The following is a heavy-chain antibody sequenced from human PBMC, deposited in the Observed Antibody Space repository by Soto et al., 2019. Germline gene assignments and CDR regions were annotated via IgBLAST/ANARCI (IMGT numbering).Heavy chain of an antibody. V-gene: IGHV3-30*19. CDR1: GFTFSDFG. CDR3: ASPREGQWLVFDH. CDR2: ISKDGLDR. D-gene: IGHD6-19*01. Sequence: LRLSCVVSGFTFSDFGMHWVRQSPGEGLAWVASISKDGLDRYYSESVKGRFTISRDDSKNTVFLQMNSLKVEDTAAYFCASPREGQWLVFDHWGQRTLVTVSS. J-gene: IGHJ4*02.